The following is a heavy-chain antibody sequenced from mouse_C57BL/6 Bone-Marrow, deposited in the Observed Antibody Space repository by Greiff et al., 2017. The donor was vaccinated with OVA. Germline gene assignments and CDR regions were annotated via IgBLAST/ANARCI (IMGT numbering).Heavy chain of an antibody. D-gene: IGHD1-1*01. CDR1: GYTFTSYW. V-gene: IGHV1-59*01. Sequence: QVQLQQPGAELVRPGTSVKLSCKASGYTFTSYWVHWVKQRPGQGLEWIGVIDPSDSYTNYNQKFKGKATLTVDTSSSTAYMQLSSLTSEDSAVYDCANYDGSKDYWGQGTTLTVSS. CDR3: ANYDGSKDY. CDR2: IDPSDSYT. J-gene: IGHJ2*01.